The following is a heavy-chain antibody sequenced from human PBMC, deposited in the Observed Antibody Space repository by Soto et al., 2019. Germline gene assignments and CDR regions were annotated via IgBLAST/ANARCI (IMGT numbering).Heavy chain of an antibody. Sequence: ASVKGSCNASGYTFTSYYMHWVRQAPGQGLEWMGIINPSGGSTSYAQKFQGRVTMTRDTSTSTVYMELSSLRSEDTAVYYCARGRAVGAFDIWGQGTTVTVSS. CDR1: GYTFTSYY. J-gene: IGHJ3*02. CDR3: ARGRAVGAFDI. V-gene: IGHV1-46*01. D-gene: IGHD6-19*01. CDR2: INPSGGST.